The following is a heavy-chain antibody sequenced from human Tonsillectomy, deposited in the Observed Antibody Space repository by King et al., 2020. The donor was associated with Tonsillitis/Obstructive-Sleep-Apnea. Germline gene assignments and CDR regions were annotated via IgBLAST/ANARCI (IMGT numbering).Heavy chain of an antibody. CDR1: GFTFSNAW. J-gene: IGHJ4*02. V-gene: IGHV3-15*01. Sequence: VQLVESGGGLVKPGGSLRLSCAASGFTFSNAWMSWVRQAPGKGLEWVGRIKSKTDGGTTDYAAPVKGRFTISRDDSKNTLYLQMNSLKTEDTAVYYCTTDPFGVDTYFDYWGQGTLVTVSS. CDR2: IKSKTDGGTT. CDR3: TTDPFGVDTYFDY. D-gene: IGHD3-3*01.